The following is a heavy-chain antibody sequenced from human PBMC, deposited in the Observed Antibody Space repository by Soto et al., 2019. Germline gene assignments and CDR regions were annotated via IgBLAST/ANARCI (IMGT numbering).Heavy chain of an antibody. Sequence: PGGSLRLSCAASGFTFSDSWMHWVRQAPGKGLVWVSRIKSNGGSTFYADSVKGRFTISRANSKNTLYLQMSSLRAEDTAVYYCVKDSRDCGGDCYPYYFDYWGQGTLVTVSS. J-gene: IGHJ4*02. D-gene: IGHD2-21*02. CDR2: IKSNGGST. CDR3: VKDSRDCGGDCYPYYFDY. V-gene: IGHV3-74*01. CDR1: GFTFSDSW.